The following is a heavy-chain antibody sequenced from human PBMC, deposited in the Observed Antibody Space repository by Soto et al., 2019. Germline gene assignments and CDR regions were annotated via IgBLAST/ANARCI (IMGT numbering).Heavy chain of an antibody. CDR1: GGSISSGGYY. Sequence: QVQLQESGPGLVKPSQTLSLTCTVSGGSISSGGYYWSWIRQHPGKGLEWIGYIYYSGSTYYNPSLRSRVTVSVDTSKNQFSLKLNSVTAADTAVYYCARENGDYVPNYFDYWGQGTLVTVSS. CDR3: ARENGDYVPNYFDY. V-gene: IGHV4-31*03. D-gene: IGHD4-17*01. CDR2: IYYSGST. J-gene: IGHJ4*02.